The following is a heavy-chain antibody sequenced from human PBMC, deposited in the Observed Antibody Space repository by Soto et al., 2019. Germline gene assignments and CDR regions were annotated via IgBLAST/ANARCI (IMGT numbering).Heavy chain of an antibody. D-gene: IGHD6-25*01. J-gene: IGHJ4*02. CDR3: ARGELAIIAAVDY. CDR1: GGSFSGYY. Sequence: SETLSLTCAVYGGSFSGYYWSWIRQPPGKGLEWIGKINHSGSTNYNPSLKSRVTISVITSKNQFSLKLSSVTAADTAVYYCARGELAIIAAVDYWGQGTLVTVSS. CDR2: INHSGST. V-gene: IGHV4-34*01.